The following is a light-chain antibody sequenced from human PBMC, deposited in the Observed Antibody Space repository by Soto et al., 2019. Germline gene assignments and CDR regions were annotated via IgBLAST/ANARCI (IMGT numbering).Light chain of an antibody. V-gene: IGLV2-14*01. J-gene: IGLJ2*01. CDR3: SSYTSTSAVV. Sequence: QSALTQPASVSGSPGQSITISCTGTSSDVGGYNYVSWYQQHPGKAPKLMIYDVSSRPSGVSNRISGSKSDNTASLAISGLQAEDEADYYCSSYTSTSAVVFGGGTQLTVL. CDR2: DVS. CDR1: SSDVGGYNY.